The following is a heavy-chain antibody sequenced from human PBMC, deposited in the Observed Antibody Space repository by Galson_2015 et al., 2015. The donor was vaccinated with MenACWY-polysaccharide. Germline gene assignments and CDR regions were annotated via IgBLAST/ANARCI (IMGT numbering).Heavy chain of an antibody. CDR3: AREGYYYYYGMDV. V-gene: IGHV3-48*03. Sequence: SLRLSCAASGFTFSSYEMNWVRQAPGKGLEWVSYISSSGSTIYYADSVKGRITISRDNAKNSLYLQMNSLRAEDTAVYYCAREGYYYYYGMDVWGQGTTVTVSS. CDR1: GFTFSSYE. CDR2: ISSSGSTI. J-gene: IGHJ6*02.